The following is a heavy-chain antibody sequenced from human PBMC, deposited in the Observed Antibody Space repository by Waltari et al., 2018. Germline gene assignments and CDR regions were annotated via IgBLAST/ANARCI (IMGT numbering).Heavy chain of an antibody. CDR3: ARFTIFGEKLFDY. V-gene: IGHV4-61*09. Sequence: QVQLQESGPGLVKPSQPLSLTCTVSGGSLSRGSYYWSWLRQPAGKGLEWIGYIYTSGSTNYNPSLKSRVTISVDTSKNQFSLKLSSVTAADTAVYYCARFTIFGEKLFDYWGQGTLVTVSS. J-gene: IGHJ4*02. CDR2: IYTSGST. D-gene: IGHD3-3*01. CDR1: GGSLSRGSYY.